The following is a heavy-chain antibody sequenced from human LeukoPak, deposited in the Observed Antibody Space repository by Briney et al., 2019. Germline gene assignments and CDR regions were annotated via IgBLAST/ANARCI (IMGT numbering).Heavy chain of an antibody. CDR2: ITGDGSYI. V-gene: IGHV3-21*03. Sequence: GGSLRLSCAASGFTFSDYTLNWVRQPPGKGLEWLSSITGDGSYIYYGDSVKGRFTVSRDNARNSLYLHINSLRVEDTGVYYCARVQGSPYWGQGTLVTVSS. J-gene: IGHJ4*02. CDR1: GFTFSDYT. CDR3: ARVQGSPY.